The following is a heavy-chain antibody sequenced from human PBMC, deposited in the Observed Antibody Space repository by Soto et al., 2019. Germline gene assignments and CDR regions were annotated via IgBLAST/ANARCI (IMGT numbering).Heavy chain of an antibody. V-gene: IGHV3-23*01. CDR1: GFPFSTYA. D-gene: IGHD6-13*01. Sequence: EVQLSESGGGLVLPGGSLRLSCAASGFPFSTYAMTWVRQAPGRGLEWVSSISVTGGDTYYADSVKGRFTISRDNSKNTLLLQMNSLRAEDTAVYYCVKVGSSWNAFDIWGQGTMVTVSS. CDR2: ISVTGGDT. J-gene: IGHJ3*02. CDR3: VKVGSSWNAFDI.